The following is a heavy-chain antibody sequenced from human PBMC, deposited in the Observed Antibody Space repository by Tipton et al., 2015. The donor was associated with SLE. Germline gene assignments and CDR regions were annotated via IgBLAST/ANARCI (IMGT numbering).Heavy chain of an antibody. D-gene: IGHD3-22*01. Sequence: LRLSCTVSGGSISSYYWSWIRQPPGKGLEWIGYIYYSGSTNSNPSLKSRVAISVDTSKNQCSLKLSSVTAADTAMYYCARSPDSSGYYFLDYWGQGTLVTVSS. CDR1: GGSISSYY. CDR3: ARSPDSSGYYFLDY. V-gene: IGHV4-59*01. CDR2: IYYSGST. J-gene: IGHJ4*02.